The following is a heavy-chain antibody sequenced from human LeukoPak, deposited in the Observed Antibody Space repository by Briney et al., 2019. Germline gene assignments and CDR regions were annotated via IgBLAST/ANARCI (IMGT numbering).Heavy chain of an antibody. Sequence: GGSLRLSCAASGFTVSSNYMSWVRQAPGKGLEWVSVIYSGGSTYYADSVKGRFTISRDNSKNTLYLQINSLRAEDTAVYYCARVGWSYSSGWVDYWGQGTLVTVSS. V-gene: IGHV3-66*01. CDR1: GFTVSSNY. CDR2: IYSGGST. J-gene: IGHJ4*02. D-gene: IGHD6-19*01. CDR3: ARVGWSYSSGWVDY.